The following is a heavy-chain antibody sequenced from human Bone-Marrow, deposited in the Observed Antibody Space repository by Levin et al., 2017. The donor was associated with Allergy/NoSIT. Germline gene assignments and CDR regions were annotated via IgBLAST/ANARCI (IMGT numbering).Heavy chain of an antibody. V-gene: IGHV6-1*01. CDR2: TYYRSKWYN. Sequence: SQTLSLTCAISGDRVSSNSAAWNWIRQSPSRGLEWLGRTYYRSKWYNDYAVSVKSRITINPDTSKNQFSLQLNSVTPEDTAVYYCARVPLYSSGSRMGDDYYDYGMDVWGQGTTVTVSS. CDR3: ARVPLYSSGSRMGDDYYDYGMDV. D-gene: IGHD6-19*01. J-gene: IGHJ6*02. CDR1: GDRVSSNSAA.